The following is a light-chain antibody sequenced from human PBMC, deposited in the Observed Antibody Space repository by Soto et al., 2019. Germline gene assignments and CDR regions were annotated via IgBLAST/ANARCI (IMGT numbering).Light chain of an antibody. J-gene: IGKJ2*03. CDR1: QSIRSS. CDR2: AAS. V-gene: IGKV1-39*01. CDR3: QQCYTTPYS. Sequence: DIQMTHSPSSLSASLGDRVTVTCRASQSIRSSLHWYQQRPGKAPQLLIYAASNLHSGVPSRFSGRRSGKHVTLTSSSLQADDFANYFCQQCYTTPYSFGRGTMLDIK.